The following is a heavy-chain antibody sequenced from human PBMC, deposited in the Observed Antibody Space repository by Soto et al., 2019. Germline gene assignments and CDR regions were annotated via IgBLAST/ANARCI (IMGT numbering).Heavy chain of an antibody. J-gene: IGHJ4*02. CDR3: ARDQGTHIVVVTAILNAFDY. CDR2: INPSGGST. D-gene: IGHD2-21*02. CDR1: GYTFTSYY. Sequence: ASVKVSCKASGYTFTSYYMHWVRQAPGQGLEWMGIINPSGGSTSYAQKFQGRVTMTRDTSTSTVYMELSSLRSEDTAVYYCARDQGTHIVVVTAILNAFDYWGQGTLVTVSS. V-gene: IGHV1-46*01.